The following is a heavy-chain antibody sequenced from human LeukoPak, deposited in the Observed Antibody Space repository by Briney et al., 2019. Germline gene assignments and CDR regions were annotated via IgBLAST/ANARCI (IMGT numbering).Heavy chain of an antibody. J-gene: IGHJ5*02. CDR3: ARGNYYDSSSPLVDP. CDR1: GYTFTSYG. V-gene: IGHV1-18*01. D-gene: IGHD3-22*01. Sequence: ASVKVSCKASGYTFTSYGISWVRQAPEQGLEWMGWISAYNGNTNYAQKLQGRVTMTTDTSTSTAYMELRSLRSDDTAVYYCARGNYYDSSSPLVDPWGQGTLVTVSS. CDR2: ISAYNGNT.